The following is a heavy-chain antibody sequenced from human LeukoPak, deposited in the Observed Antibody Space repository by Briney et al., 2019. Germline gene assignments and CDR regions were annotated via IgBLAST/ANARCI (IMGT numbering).Heavy chain of an antibody. J-gene: IGHJ4*02. CDR1: GYTFTSYD. CDR3: ARAGRVRRYFDWSSDY. CDR2: MNPNSGNT. Sequence: ASVKVSCKASGYTFTSYDINWVRQATGQGLEWMGWMNPNSGNTGYAQKFQGRVTMTRNTSISTAYMELSSLRSEDTAVYYCARAGRVRRYFDWSSDYWGQGTLVTVSS. D-gene: IGHD3-9*01. V-gene: IGHV1-8*01.